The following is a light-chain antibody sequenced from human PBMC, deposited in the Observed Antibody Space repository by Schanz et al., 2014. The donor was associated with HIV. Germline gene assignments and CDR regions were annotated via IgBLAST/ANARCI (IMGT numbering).Light chain of an antibody. Sequence: DIVMTQTPISLSVTPGQTASISCKSSQSLLYSDGKTYLHWYLQKPGQSPQLLIFEVSSRFSGVPDRFSGSGSGTDFTLRISRVEAEDVGVYYCLQALQTPFTFGPGTRVDIK. V-gene: IGKV2-29*02. J-gene: IGKJ3*01. CDR3: LQALQTPFT. CDR2: EVS. CDR1: QSLLYSDGKTY.